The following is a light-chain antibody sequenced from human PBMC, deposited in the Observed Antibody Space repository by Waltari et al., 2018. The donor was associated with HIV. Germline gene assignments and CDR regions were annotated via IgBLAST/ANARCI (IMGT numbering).Light chain of an antibody. CDR3: QSADNSGTYV. CDR1: TLSTQY. Sequence: SYDLTQPPSVSVSPGQTARITCSGDTLSTQYSYWYQQKSGQAPVLVIFGDMERPSGIPERFSGSRSGATVTLTISGVQAEDEADYYCQSADNSGTYVFATGTQVTVL. V-gene: IGLV3-25*03. CDR2: GDM. J-gene: IGLJ1*01.